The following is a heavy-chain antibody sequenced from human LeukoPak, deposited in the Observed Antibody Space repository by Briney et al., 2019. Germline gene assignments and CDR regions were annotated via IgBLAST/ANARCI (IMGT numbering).Heavy chain of an antibody. CDR2: IYGGGST. CDR1: GFTVSSHY. D-gene: IGHD6-13*01. V-gene: IGHV3-53*01. J-gene: IGHJ4*02. Sequence: QAGGSPRLSCAASGFTVSSHYMSWVRQAPGKGLEWVSLIYGGGSTYYADSVKGRFTISRDNSKNTLYLQMNSLRAEDTAVYYCARGMGSSWYYFDYWGQGTLVTVSS. CDR3: ARGMGSSWYYFDY.